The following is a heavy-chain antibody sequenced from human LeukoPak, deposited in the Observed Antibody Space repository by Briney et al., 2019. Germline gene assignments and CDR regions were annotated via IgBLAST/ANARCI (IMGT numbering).Heavy chain of an antibody. V-gene: IGHV3-9*01. J-gene: IGHJ4*02. CDR2: LSWSSNSI. D-gene: IGHD3-9*01. Sequence: PGRCLRLACVAAGFRFEDYAMGWVRQVPGKGLEWVSGLSWSSNSIVYADSVKGRFTISRDNANNSPFPQMNSLRPEDTALYYCAKASRHDILIGLEDYFNFWGQGNLVIVSS. CDR1: GFRFEDYA. CDR3: AKASRHDILIGLEDYFNF.